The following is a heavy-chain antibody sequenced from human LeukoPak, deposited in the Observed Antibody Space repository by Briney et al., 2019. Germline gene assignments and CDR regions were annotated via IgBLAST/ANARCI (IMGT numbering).Heavy chain of an antibody. V-gene: IGHV3-48*02. D-gene: IGHD5-12*01. Sequence: GGSLRLSCAASGFTFSSYSMNWVRQAPGKGPEWISYISSSSGTTYYADSVTGRFTISRDNAKNSLYLQMNSLRDEDTAVYYCARSIRVATMIFDYWGQGTLVTVSS. CDR1: GFTFSSYS. CDR3: ARSIRVATMIFDY. CDR2: ISSSSGTT. J-gene: IGHJ4*02.